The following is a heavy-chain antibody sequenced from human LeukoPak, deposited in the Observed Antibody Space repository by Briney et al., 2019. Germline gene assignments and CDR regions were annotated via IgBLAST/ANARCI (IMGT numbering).Heavy chain of an antibody. CDR3: ASANALYCSSTSCLFDY. J-gene: IGHJ4*02. CDR1: GYTFTRYY. CDR2: INPNSGGT. D-gene: IGHD2-2*01. V-gene: IGHV1-2*02. Sequence: GASVKVSCKASGYTFTRYYMHWVRQAPGQGLEWMAWINPNSGGTYYAQNFHDRITMTRDTSISTAYMELSRLRSDDTAIYYCASANALYCSSTSCLFDYWGQGTLVTVSS.